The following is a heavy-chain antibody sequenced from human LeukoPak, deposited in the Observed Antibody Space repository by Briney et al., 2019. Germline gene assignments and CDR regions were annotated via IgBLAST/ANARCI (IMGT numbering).Heavy chain of an antibody. J-gene: IGHJ5*02. CDR3: ARTACYYDSSGQIGFDP. D-gene: IGHD3-22*01. Sequence: ASVKVSCKASGYTFTSYYMHWVRQAPGQGLEWMGIINPSGGSTNYAQKFQGRVTITADESTSTAYMELSSLRSEDTAVYYCARTACYYDSSGQIGFDPWGQGTLVTVSS. V-gene: IGHV1-46*01. CDR2: INPSGGST. CDR1: GYTFTSYY.